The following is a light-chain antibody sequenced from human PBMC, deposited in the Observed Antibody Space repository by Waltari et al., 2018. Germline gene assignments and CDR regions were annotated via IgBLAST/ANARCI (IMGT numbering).Light chain of an antibody. CDR2: RNN. Sequence: QSVLTQPPSASETPGQGVIISCSGSSSHLGSNYLYSYQQLPGTAPKPLIYRNNQRPSGVPDRFSASKSGTSASLAISGLRSEDEAVYYCASWDDSHYVFGTGTQVTVL. V-gene: IGLV1-47*01. J-gene: IGLJ1*01. CDR3: ASWDDSHYV. CDR1: SSHLGSNY.